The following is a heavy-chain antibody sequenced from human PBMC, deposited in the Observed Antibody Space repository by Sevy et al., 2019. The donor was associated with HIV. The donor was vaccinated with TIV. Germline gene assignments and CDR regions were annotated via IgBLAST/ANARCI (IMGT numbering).Heavy chain of an antibody. V-gene: IGHV3-21*01. Sequence: GGSLRLSCAASGFVFSSYTMNWVRQSPGKGLEWVLSISSSSRYIFYADSVKGRFTISRDNARNSLYLQMNSLRAEDTAVYYCARDMAYGSGSIVYDYWGQGTLVTVSS. J-gene: IGHJ4*02. CDR2: ISSSSRYI. CDR1: GFVFSSYT. D-gene: IGHD3-10*01. CDR3: ARDMAYGSGSIVYDY.